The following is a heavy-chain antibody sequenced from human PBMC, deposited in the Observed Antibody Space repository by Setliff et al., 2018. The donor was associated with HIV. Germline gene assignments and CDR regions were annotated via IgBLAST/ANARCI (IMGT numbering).Heavy chain of an antibody. CDR2: ISAYNGNT. J-gene: IGHJ3*02. CDR3: ARGPWIQLWSSELDAFDI. CDR1: GYTFTGYF. V-gene: IGHV1-18*04. Sequence: ASVKVSCKASGYTFTGYFIHWVRQAPGQGLEWMGWISAYNGNTNYAQKLQGRVTMTTDTSTSTAYMELRSLRSEDTAVYYCARGPWIQLWSSELDAFDIWGQGTMVTVSS. D-gene: IGHD5-18*01.